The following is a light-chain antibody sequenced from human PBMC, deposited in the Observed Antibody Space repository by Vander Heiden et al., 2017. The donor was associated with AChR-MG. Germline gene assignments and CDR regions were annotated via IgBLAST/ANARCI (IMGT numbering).Light chain of an antibody. CDR1: QSVSSSY. Sequence: IVLTQTPGTLSLPPGERATLACRASQSVSSSYLAWYQQKPGQAPRLLIYGASSRATSMPNRFSGSGSGTDFTLTISMLEPEDFAVYYCQQYGSSYTFGQGTKLKIK. V-gene: IGKV3-20*01. J-gene: IGKJ2*01. CDR2: GAS. CDR3: QQYGSSYT.